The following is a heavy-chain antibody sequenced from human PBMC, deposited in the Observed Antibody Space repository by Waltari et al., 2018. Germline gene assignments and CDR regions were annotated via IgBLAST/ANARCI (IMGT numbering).Heavy chain of an antibody. CDR1: GFTFSNAW. CDR2: IKSKTDGGTT. Sequence: EVQLVESGGGLVKPGGSLRLSCAASGFTFSNAWMSWVRQAPGKGLEWVGRIKSKTDGGTTDYAAPVKGRFTISRDDSKNTLYLQMNSLKTEDTAVYYCTANYPWGGRNYWGQGTLVTVSS. D-gene: IGHD1-7*01. CDR3: TANYPWGGRNY. V-gene: IGHV3-15*01. J-gene: IGHJ4*02.